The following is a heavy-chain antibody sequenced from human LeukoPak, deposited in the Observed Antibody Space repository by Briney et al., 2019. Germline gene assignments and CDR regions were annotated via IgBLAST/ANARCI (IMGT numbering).Heavy chain of an antibody. CDR2: IYYSGST. J-gene: IGHJ5*02. V-gene: IGHV4-31*03. CDR3: ARGRGSYQLLGWFDP. CDR1: DGSISSGGYY. D-gene: IGHD2-2*01. Sequence: PSETLSLTCTVSDGSISSGGYYWSWIRQHPGKGLEWIGYIYYSGSTYYNPSLKSRVTISVDTSKNQFSLKLSSVTAADTAVYYCARGRGSYQLLGWFDPWGQGTLVTVSS.